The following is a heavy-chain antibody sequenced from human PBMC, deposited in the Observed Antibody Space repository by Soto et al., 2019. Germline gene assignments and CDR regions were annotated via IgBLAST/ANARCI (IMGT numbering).Heavy chain of an antibody. CDR2: ISHSGRT. J-gene: IGHJ5*02. D-gene: IGHD2-15*01. V-gene: IGHV4-30-4*01. CDR3: ASDRVAVAVGDA. Sequence: VQLQESGPGLVKASQTLSLTYNVSGASVSSGDYYWSWIRQPPGKGLEWIGYISHSGRTYSNPSLTSRLAVSLDASENHFSLPLRSVTAADTAVYFCASDRVAVAVGDAWGPGTLVTVS. CDR1: GASVSSGDYY.